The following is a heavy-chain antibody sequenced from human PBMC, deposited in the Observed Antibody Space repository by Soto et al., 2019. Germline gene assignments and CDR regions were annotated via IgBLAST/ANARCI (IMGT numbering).Heavy chain of an antibody. J-gene: IGHJ4*02. D-gene: IGHD3-16*01. CDR3: ARDLGVGVGVYYFDY. Sequence: QVQLQESGPGLVKPSETLSLTCTVSGGSVSSGSYYWSWIRQPPGKGLEWIGYIYYSGSTNYNPSLKSRVTISVDTSKNQFSRKLSSVTAADTAVYCCARDLGVGVGVYYFDYWGQGTLVTVSS. CDR2: IYYSGST. CDR1: GGSVSSGSYY. V-gene: IGHV4-61*01.